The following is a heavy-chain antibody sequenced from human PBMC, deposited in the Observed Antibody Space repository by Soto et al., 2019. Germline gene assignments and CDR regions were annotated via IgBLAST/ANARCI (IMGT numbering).Heavy chain of an antibody. Sequence: EVQLLESGGGLVQPGGSLRLSCAASGFTFSSYAMSWVRQAPGKGLEWVSAISGSGGSTDYADSVNGRFTISRDNSNNTLYLQMNSLRAEDTAVYYCANLAYCGGDCYSRSGYWGQGTLVTVSS. CDR2: ISGSGGST. CDR1: GFTFSSYA. J-gene: IGHJ4*02. D-gene: IGHD2-21*02. V-gene: IGHV3-23*01. CDR3: ANLAYCGGDCYSRSGY.